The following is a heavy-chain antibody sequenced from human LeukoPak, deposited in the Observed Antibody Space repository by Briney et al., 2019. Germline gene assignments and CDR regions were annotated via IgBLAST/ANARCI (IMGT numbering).Heavy chain of an antibody. CDR3: ARLDEGFYYDGYGYNF. D-gene: IGHD3-22*01. J-gene: IGHJ4*02. V-gene: IGHV5-51*01. CDR1: GYRFSNYR. CDR2: IYPVDAET. Sequence: GESLKISCKGSGYRFSNYRLAWVRQMPGKGLECMGIIYPVDAETTYSPSFQGHVTISADKSVTTAYLQWSSLKPSDTAIYYCARLDEGFYYDGYGYNFWGQGTLVTVSS.